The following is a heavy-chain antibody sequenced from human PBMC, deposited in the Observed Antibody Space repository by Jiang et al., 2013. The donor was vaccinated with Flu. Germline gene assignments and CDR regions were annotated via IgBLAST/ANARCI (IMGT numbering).Heavy chain of an antibody. CDR2: IWHDGSNR. D-gene: IGHD2-2*01. CDR3: ATLRGSTYDTYLMDF. J-gene: IGHJ4*02. V-gene: IGHV3-30*02. Sequence: VQLLESGGGVVQPGGSLRLSCAASGFSFSYFGMYWVRQPPGKGLEWLASIWHDGSNRYYADSVKGRFTISRDNSKNTLYLQMSSLRPEDTAVYYCATLRGSTYDTYLMDFWGQGTLLSVS. CDR1: GFSFSYFG.